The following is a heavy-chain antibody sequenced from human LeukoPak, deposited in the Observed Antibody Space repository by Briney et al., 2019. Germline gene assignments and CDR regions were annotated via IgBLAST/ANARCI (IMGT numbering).Heavy chain of an antibody. CDR2: ISSSGSTI. CDR1: GFTFSSYE. V-gene: IGHV3-48*03. Sequence: PGGSLRLSCAASGFTFSSYEMNWVRQAPGKGLEWVSYISSSGSTIYYADSVKGRFTISRDNSKNTLYLQMNSLRAEDTALYYCAKAVTPGGGPRDYWGQGTLVTVSS. D-gene: IGHD2-15*01. CDR3: AKAVTPGGGPRDY. J-gene: IGHJ4*02.